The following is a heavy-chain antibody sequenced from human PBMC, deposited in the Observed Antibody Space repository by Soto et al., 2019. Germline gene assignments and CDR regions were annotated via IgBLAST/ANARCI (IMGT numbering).Heavy chain of an antibody. CDR3: VSHRNYIVVSGSFFDY. Sequence: SETLSLTSTVSGGSIASSLYYWGWVRQSPGKGLEWIESIYYSGSTHYNQSLKSRVTVSVDTSKNHFSLKLTSVTAADTVVFFCVSHRNYIVVSGSFFDYWSQGTLVTVSS. V-gene: IGHV4-39*01. CDR2: IYYSGST. D-gene: IGHD6-19*01. J-gene: IGHJ4*02. CDR1: GGSIASSLYY.